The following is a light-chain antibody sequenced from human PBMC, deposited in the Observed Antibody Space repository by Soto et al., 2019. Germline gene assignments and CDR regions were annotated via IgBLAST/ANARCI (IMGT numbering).Light chain of an antibody. V-gene: IGLV1-36*01. CDR1: SSNIGNNA. CDR3: AAWDDSLNGYV. CDR2: YDD. J-gene: IGLJ1*01. Sequence: QAVVTQPPSVSEAPRQRVTISCSGSSSNIGNNAVNWYQQLPGKAPKLLIYYDDLLPSGVSDRFSGSKSGTSASLAISGLQSEDEADYYFAAWDDSLNGYVFGTGTKLTVL.